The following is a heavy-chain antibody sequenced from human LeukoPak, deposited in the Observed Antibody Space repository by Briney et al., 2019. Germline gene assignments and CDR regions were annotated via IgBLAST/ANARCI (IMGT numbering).Heavy chain of an antibody. CDR1: GYTFTIYG. CDR3: ATDDIAVAGTNFDY. D-gene: IGHD6-19*01. V-gene: IGHV1-18*01. CDR2: ISAYNGNT. Sequence: GASVKVSFTASGYTFTIYGISWVRQAPGQGLEWMGWISAYNGNTNYAHHLQGRVTMTTDTSTSTAYMELRSLRSDDTAVYFCATDDIAVAGTNFDYWGQGTLVTVSS. J-gene: IGHJ4*02.